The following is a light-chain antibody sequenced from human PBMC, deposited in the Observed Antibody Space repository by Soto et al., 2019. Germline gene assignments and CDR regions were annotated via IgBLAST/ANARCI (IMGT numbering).Light chain of an antibody. CDR3: QSYDSSLSGVV. Sequence: QSVLTQPPSVSGAPGQRVTISCTGSSSNIGAGYDVHWYQQLPGTAPKILISGNSNRPSGVPDRFSGSKSGTSASLAITGLQAEDEADYYCQSYDSSLSGVVFGGGTKLTVL. J-gene: IGLJ2*01. V-gene: IGLV1-40*01. CDR1: SSNIGAGYD. CDR2: GNS.